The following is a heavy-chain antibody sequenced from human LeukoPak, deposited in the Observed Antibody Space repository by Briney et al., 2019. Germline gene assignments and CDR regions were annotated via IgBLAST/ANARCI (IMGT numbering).Heavy chain of an antibody. CDR2: INQDGSEK. D-gene: IGHD1-1*01. CDR1: GFTFSTFW. V-gene: IGHV3-7*01. Sequence: GGALRLSCAASGFTFSTFWMSWVRQAPGKGLEWVANINQDGSEKYYVDSMKGRFTVSRDNAKNSLYLQMDSLRAEDTAVYYCARGGTFVSAYWGQGTLVTVSS. CDR3: ARGGTFVSAY. J-gene: IGHJ4*02.